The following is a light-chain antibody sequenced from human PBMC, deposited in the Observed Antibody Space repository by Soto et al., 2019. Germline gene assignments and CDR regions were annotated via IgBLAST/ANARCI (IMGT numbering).Light chain of an antibody. J-gene: IGKJ1*01. CDR1: QSISNN. CDR3: QQYNNWPRT. CDR2: GAS. Sequence: EIVLTQSPANLSVSLGERATLSCRASQSISNNLAWYQQKPGQAPRLLIYGASARATGIPARFSGSGSGTEFTLTISSLQSEDYAVYHCQQYNNWPRTFGQGTKVDIK. V-gene: IGKV3-15*01.